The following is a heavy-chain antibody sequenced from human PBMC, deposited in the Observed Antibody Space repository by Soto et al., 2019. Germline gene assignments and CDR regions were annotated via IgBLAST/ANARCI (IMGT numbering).Heavy chain of an antibody. CDR2: INAGNGNT. Sequence: ASVKVSCKASGYTFTSYAMHWVRQAPGQRLERMGWINAGNGNTKYSQKFQGRVTITRDTSASTAYMELSSLRSEDTAVYYCARGPDSSRWYSWFDPWGQGTLVTVSS. D-gene: IGHD6-13*01. CDR3: ARGPDSSRWYSWFDP. J-gene: IGHJ5*02. CDR1: GYTFTSYA. V-gene: IGHV1-3*01.